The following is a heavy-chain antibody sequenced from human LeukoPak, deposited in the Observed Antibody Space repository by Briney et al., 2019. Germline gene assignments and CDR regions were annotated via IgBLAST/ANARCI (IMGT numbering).Heavy chain of an antibody. Sequence: SETLSLTCTVSGGSIWSLYWSWVRQPAGKGLEWIGRIYAGGTTDYNPSLKSRVTISLDRSRNQFSLKLTSVTAADTAVYFCARDSGSSRVRINSWSYFDRWGQGTLVTVSS. J-gene: IGHJ4*02. CDR3: ARDSGSSRVRINSWSYFDR. D-gene: IGHD4-23*01. V-gene: IGHV4-4*07. CDR1: GGSIWSLY. CDR2: IYAGGTT.